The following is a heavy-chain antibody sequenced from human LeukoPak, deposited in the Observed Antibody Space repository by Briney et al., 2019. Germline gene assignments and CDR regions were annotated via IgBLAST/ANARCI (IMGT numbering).Heavy chain of an antibody. CDR2: IRYDGTSK. CDR1: GFTFNDYG. Sequence: GGSLRLSCAASGFTFNDYGMHWGRQAPGKGLEWVAFIRYDGTSKYYADSVKGRFTIYRDNSKSTLYIQMNSLRAEHTAVYYCARAKPKNMVRGLIMRRESRYYFDYWGQGTLVTVSS. CDR3: ARAKPKNMVRGLIMRRESRYYFDY. D-gene: IGHD3-10*01. J-gene: IGHJ4*02. V-gene: IGHV3-30*02.